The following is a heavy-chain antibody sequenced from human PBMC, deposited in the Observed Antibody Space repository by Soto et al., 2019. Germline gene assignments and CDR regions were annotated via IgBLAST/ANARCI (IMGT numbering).Heavy chain of an antibody. V-gene: IGHV4-59*08. CDR1: GGSISTYY. J-gene: IGHJ4*02. D-gene: IGHD4-17*01. CDR2: IYYSGST. Sequence: SETLSLTCTVSGGSISTYYWTWIRQPPGKGLEWIGYIYYSGSTNYNPSLKSRVTISVDTSKNQFSLKLSSVTAADTAVYYCARRYGDYFDYWGQGTLVTVSS. CDR3: ARRYGDYFDY.